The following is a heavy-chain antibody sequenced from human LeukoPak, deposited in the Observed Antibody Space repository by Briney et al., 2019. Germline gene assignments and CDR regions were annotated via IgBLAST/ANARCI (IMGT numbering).Heavy chain of an antibody. J-gene: IGHJ4*02. CDR1: GFTFSSYA. V-gene: IGHV3-23*01. D-gene: IGHD6-19*01. CDR2: ISGSGSNT. Sequence: GGSLRLSCAASGFTFSSYAMSWVRQAPGKGLEWVSTISGSGSNTYYADSVKGRFTISRDNSKNTLYLQMNSLRAEDTAVYYCAKEPATRWLATFDYWGQGTLVTVSS. CDR3: AKEPATRWLATFDY.